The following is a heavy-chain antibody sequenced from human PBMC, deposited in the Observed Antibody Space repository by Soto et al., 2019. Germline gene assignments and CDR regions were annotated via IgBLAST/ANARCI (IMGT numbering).Heavy chain of an antibody. CDR1: GGSISSSSYY. CDR3: ACIFSWFYSYGFYHYVMDF. Sequence: PSETLSLTCTVSGGSISSSSYYWGWIRQPPGKGLEWIGSIFYSGSTYYNPSLKSRVTISVDTSKNQFSLKLTSVTAADTAVYYCACIFSWFYSYGFYHYVMDFWGKGTTV. D-gene: IGHD5-18*01. CDR2: IFYSGST. V-gene: IGHV4-39*01. J-gene: IGHJ6*04.